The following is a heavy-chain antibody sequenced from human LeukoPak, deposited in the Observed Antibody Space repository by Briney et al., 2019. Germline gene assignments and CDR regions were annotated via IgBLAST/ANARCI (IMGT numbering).Heavy chain of an antibody. CDR1: GFTFSSYS. Sequence: GGSLRLSCAASGFTFSSYSMNWVRQAPGKGLEWVSFISSSRSYIYYADSVKGRFTISRDNAKNSLYLQMNSLRAEDTAVYYCARVGTSSLRDWFDPWGQGTLVTVSS. CDR2: ISSSRSYI. CDR3: ARVGTSSLRDWFDP. V-gene: IGHV3-21*01. J-gene: IGHJ5*02. D-gene: IGHD2-8*01.